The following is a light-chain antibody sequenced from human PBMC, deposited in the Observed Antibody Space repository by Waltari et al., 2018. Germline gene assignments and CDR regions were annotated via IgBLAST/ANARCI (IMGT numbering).Light chain of an antibody. CDR3: QQRRNWPLT. CDR2: DTS. CDR1: QRVSYY. V-gene: IGKV3-11*01. J-gene: IGKJ4*01. Sequence: IVLTQSPATLSLSPGARATLSGRASQRVSYYLAWYQQRPGQAPRLLIYDTSHRATGIPDRFSGSGSETDFTLTISSLEPEDFAVYYCQQRRNWPLTFGGGTKVEIK.